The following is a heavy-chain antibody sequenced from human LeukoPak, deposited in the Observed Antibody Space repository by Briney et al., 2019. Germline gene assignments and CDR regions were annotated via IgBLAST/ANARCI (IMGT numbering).Heavy chain of an antibody. CDR1: GFTFSSNY. CDR2: IYIGGST. V-gene: IGHV3-66*02. Sequence: GGSPRLSCAASGFTFSSNYMSGVRQAPGKGLEWGSGIYIGGSTYYADSVKGRFTISRDNSKTPLYLQMNSLRAEDTAVYYCARGPVEMATTIDYWGQGTLVTVSS. J-gene: IGHJ4*02. D-gene: IGHD5-24*01. CDR3: ARGPVEMATTIDY.